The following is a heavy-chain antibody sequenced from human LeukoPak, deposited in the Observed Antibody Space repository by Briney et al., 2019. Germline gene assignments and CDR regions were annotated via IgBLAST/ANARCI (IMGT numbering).Heavy chain of an antibody. V-gene: IGHV3-74*01. Sequence: PGGSLRLSCAASGFTFSSYWMHWVRKAPGKGLVWVSRINSDGSSTSYADSVKGRFTISRDNAKNTLYLQMNSLRAEDTAVYYCANARRVTSGSCEIDFWGQGTLVTVSS. J-gene: IGHJ4*02. D-gene: IGHD1-26*01. CDR1: GFTFSSYW. CDR2: INSDGSST. CDR3: ANARRVTSGSCEIDF.